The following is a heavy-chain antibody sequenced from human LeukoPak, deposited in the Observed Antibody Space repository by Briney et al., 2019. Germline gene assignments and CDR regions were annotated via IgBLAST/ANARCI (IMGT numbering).Heavy chain of an antibody. Sequence: GASVKVSCKASGYTFTSYYMHWVRQAPGQGLEWMGIINPSGGSTSYAQKFQGRVTMTRDTSTSTVYMELSSLRSEDTAVYYCARVLARGVIKTIFGYWGQGTLVTVSS. D-gene: IGHD3-10*01. CDR3: ARVLARGVIKTIFGY. CDR1: GYTFTSYY. V-gene: IGHV1-46*01. J-gene: IGHJ4*02. CDR2: INPSGGST.